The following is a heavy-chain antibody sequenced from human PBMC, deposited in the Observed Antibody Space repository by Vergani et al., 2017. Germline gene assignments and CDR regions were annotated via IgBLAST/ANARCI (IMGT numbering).Heavy chain of an antibody. CDR1: GFTFSSYA. D-gene: IGHD6-19*01. CDR3: ARDRGSGWYIYDYYYGMDV. Sequence: EVQLVESGGGLVQPGRSLRLSCAASGFTFSSYAMHWVRQAPGTGLEWVANIKQDGSEKYDVDSVKRRFTIARDNAKHSLYLQMNSLRAEDTAVYYCARDRGSGWYIYDYYYGMDVWGQGTTVTGSS. V-gene: IGHV3-7*03. J-gene: IGHJ6*02. CDR2: IKQDGSEK.